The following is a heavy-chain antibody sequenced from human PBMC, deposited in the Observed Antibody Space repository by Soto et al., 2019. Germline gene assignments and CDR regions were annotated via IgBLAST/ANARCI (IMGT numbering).Heavy chain of an antibody. CDR3: ALLMVYAHSPAGMDV. Sequence: QVQLVQSGAEVKKPGASVKVSCKASGYTFTSYYMHWVRQAPGQGLEWMGIINPSGGSTSYAQKFQGRVTMTRDTSRSTVYMELSSLGSDDTAVYYCALLMVYAHSPAGMDVWGQGTTVTVYS. J-gene: IGHJ6*02. CDR2: INPSGGST. D-gene: IGHD2-8*01. CDR1: GYTFTSYY. V-gene: IGHV1-46*01.